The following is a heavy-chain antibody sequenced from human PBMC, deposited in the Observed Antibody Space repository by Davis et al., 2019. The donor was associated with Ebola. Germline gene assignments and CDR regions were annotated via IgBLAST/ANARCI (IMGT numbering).Heavy chain of an antibody. CDR1: GASISSRSYY. V-gene: IGHV4-39*01. D-gene: IGHD3-10*01. CDR2: FSYGDNT. Sequence: SETLSLTCTVSGASISSRSYYWGWIRQPPGKGLEWVGSFSYGDNTHYYNPSLRSRVTISVDTSKNQFSLKLTSVTAADTAVYYCAKITMVPPYYFDYWGQGTLVTVSS. J-gene: IGHJ4*02. CDR3: AKITMVPPYYFDY.